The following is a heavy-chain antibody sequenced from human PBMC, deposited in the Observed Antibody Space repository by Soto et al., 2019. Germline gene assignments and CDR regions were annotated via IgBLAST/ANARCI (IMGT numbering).Heavy chain of an antibody. CDR2: IRSKAYGGTT. D-gene: IGHD2-15*01. CDR1: GFTFGDYA. J-gene: IGHJ4*02. CDR3: TSLYCSGGSCSAKPFDY. Sequence: GGSLRLSCTASGFTFGDYAMSWFRQAPGKGLEWVGFIRSKAYGGTTEYAASVKGRVTISRDDSKSIAYLQMNSLKTEDTAVYYCTSLYCSGGSCSAKPFDYWGQGTLVTVSS. V-gene: IGHV3-49*03.